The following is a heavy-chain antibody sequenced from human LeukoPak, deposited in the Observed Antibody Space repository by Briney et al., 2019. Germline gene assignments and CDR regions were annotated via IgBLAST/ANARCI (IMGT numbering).Heavy chain of an antibody. V-gene: IGHV3-9*01. CDR3: AKDRACYDFVPRAFDI. CDR1: GLTFDDYA. CDR2: IRWNSGSI. J-gene: IGHJ3*02. D-gene: IGHD3-3*01. Sequence: GGSLRLSCAASGLTFDDYAMHWVRQAPGKGLEWVSGIRWNSGSIGYADSVKGRFTISRDNAKNSLYLQMNSLRAEDTALYYCAKDRACYDFVPRAFDIWGQGTMVTVSS.